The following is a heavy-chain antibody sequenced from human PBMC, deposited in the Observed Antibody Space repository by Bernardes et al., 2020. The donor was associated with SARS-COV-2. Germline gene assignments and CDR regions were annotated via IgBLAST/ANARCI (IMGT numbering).Heavy chain of an antibody. Sequence: GGSLRLSCAASGFTFSSYGMHWVRQAPGKGLEWVAVIWYDGSNKYYADSVKGRFTISRDNSKNTLYLQMNSLRAEDTAVYYCARDLRFGENMDVWGQGTTVTVSS. D-gene: IGHD3-10*01. CDR2: IWYDGSNK. V-gene: IGHV3-33*01. CDR3: ARDLRFGENMDV. CDR1: GFTFSSYG. J-gene: IGHJ6*02.